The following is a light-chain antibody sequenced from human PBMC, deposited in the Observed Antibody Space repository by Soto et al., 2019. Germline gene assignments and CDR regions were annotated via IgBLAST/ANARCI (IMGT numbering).Light chain of an antibody. J-gene: IGKJ1*01. CDR3: QQYNNWPPT. CDR1: QSVSSN. CDR2: GAS. Sequence: EIVMTHSPATLSVSPGERATLSCRASQSVSSNLAWYQQKPGQAPGLLIYGASTRATGIPARFSGSGSGTEFTLTISSLQSEDFAVYYCQQYNNWPPTFGQGTKVEIK. V-gene: IGKV3-15*01.